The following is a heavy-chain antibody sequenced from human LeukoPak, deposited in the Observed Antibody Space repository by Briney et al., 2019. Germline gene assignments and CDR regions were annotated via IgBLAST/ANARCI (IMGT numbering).Heavy chain of an antibody. CDR3: ARAGFRCSSTSCYTDYYYYYMDV. CDR1: GGSFSGYY. CDR2: INHSGST. V-gene: IGHV4-34*01. D-gene: IGHD2-2*02. Sequence: NSSETLSLTCAVYGGSFSGYYWSWIRQPPGKGLEWIGEINHSGSTNYNPSLKSRVTISVDTSKNQFSLKLSSVTAADTAVYYCARAGFRCSSTSCYTDYYYYYMDVWGKGTTVTVSS. J-gene: IGHJ6*03.